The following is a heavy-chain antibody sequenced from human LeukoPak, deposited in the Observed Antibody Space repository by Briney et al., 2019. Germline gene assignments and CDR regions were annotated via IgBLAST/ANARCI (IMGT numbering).Heavy chain of an antibody. CDR2: IYYSGST. CDR3: ARHEDWRSADL. CDR1: GGSISSGGYY. V-gene: IGHV4-31*03. J-gene: IGHJ3*01. D-gene: IGHD2-8*02. Sequence: SETLSLTCTVSGGSISSGGYYWSWIRQHPGKGLEWIGYIYYSGSTYYNPSLKSRVTISVDTSKNQFSLKLSSVTAADTAVYYCARHEDWRSADLWGQGTMVTVSS.